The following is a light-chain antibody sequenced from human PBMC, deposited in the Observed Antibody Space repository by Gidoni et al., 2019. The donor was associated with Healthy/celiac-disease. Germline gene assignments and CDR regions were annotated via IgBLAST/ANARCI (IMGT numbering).Light chain of an antibody. CDR2: KDS. J-gene: IGLJ1*01. CDR1: ALPKQY. Sequence: SYELTQPPSVSVSPGQTARITCSGDALPKQYAYWYQQKPGQAPVLVIYKDSERPSGIPERFSGSSSGTTVTLTISGVQAEDEADYYCQSADSSGTSYFVGTGTKVTVL. V-gene: IGLV3-25*03. CDR3: QSADSSGTSYF.